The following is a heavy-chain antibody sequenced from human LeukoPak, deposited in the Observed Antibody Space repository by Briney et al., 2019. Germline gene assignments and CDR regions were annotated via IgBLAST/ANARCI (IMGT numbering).Heavy chain of an antibody. D-gene: IGHD3-10*01. CDR2: INHSGST. CDR1: GGSFSGYY. CDR3: ARGAVRGVIIYYNWFDP. V-gene: IGHV4-34*01. J-gene: IGHJ5*02. Sequence: SETLSLTCAVYGGSFSGYYWSWIRQPPGKGLEWIGEINHSGSTYYNPSLKSRVTISVDTSKNQFSLKLSSVTAADTAVYYCARGAVRGVIIYYNWFDPWGQGTLVTVSS.